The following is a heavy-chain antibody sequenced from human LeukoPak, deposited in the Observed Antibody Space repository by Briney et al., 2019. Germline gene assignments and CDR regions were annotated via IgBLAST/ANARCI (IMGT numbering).Heavy chain of an antibody. D-gene: IGHD5-18*01. J-gene: IGHJ4*02. CDR2: IIPILGMA. V-gene: IGHV1-69*04. CDR3: ARVGDTAMEIDY. CDR1: GGTFSSYA. Sequence: SVKVSCKASGGTFSSYAISWVRQAPGQGLEWMGRIIPILGMANYAQKFQGRVTITADKSTSTAYMELSSLRSEDTAVYYCARVGDTAMEIDYWGQGTLVTVSS.